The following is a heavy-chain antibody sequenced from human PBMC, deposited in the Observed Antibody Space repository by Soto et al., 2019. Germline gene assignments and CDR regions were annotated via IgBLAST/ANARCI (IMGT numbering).Heavy chain of an antibody. D-gene: IGHD3-3*01. Sequence: GGSLRLSCAASGFTVSSNYMSWVRQAPGKGLEWVSVIYSGGSTYYADSVKGRFTISRDNSKNTLYLQMNSLRAEDTAVYYCASGPLHDFWSGPYGMDVWGQGTTVTVS. CDR1: GFTVSSNY. V-gene: IGHV3-53*01. J-gene: IGHJ6*02. CDR3: ASGPLHDFWSGPYGMDV. CDR2: IYSGGST.